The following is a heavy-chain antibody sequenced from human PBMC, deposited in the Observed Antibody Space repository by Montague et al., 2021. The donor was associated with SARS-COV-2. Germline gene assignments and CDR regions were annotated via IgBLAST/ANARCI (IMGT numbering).Heavy chain of an antibody. J-gene: IGHJ6*04. CDR3: ARDLGNLYDFWSKNYGMDV. CDR2: IYYSGST. D-gene: IGHD3-3*01. V-gene: IGHV4-31*03. CDR1: GGSISSGGYY. Sequence: TLSLTCTVSGGSISSGGYYWSWIRQHPGKGLEWIGYIYYSGSTYYNPSLKSRVTISVDTSKNQFSLKLSSVTAADTAVYYCARDLGNLYDFWSKNYGMDVWGKGTTVTVSS.